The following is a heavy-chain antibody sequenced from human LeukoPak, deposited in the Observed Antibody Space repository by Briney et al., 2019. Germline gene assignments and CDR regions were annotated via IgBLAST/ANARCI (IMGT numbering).Heavy chain of an antibody. CDR1: GNSISSGDYY. CDR2: IYTSGST. V-gene: IGHV4-61*02. Sequence: SETLSLTCTVSGNSISSGDYYWSWIRQPAGKGLEWIGRIYTSGSTTYNPSLKSRVTVSGDTSENQFSLRLSSVTAADTAVYYCARASYSYDISGWVPFDYWGQGTLVTVSS. D-gene: IGHD3-22*01. J-gene: IGHJ4*02. CDR3: ARASYSYDISGWVPFDY.